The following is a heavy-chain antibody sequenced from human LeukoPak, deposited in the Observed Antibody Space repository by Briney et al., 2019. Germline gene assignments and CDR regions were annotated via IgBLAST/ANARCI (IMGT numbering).Heavy chain of an antibody. CDR3: AKASGAFGGVIVTQPPDY. CDR1: GFTFSSYA. D-gene: IGHD3-16*02. V-gene: IGHV3-23*01. Sequence: PGGSLRLSCAASGFTFSSYAMSWVRQAPGKGLEWVSAISGSGGSTYYADSVKGRFTISRDNSKNTLYLQMNSLRAEDTAVYYCAKASGAFGGVIVTQPPDYWGQGTLVTVSS. J-gene: IGHJ4*02. CDR2: ISGSGGST.